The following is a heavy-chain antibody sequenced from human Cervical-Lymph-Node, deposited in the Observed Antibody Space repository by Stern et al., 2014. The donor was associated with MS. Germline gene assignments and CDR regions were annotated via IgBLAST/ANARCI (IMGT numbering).Heavy chain of an antibody. CDR2: IFPIFGTA. CDR3: ARDSSGVNAFDI. J-gene: IGHJ3*02. D-gene: IGHD3-22*01. V-gene: IGHV1-69*01. CDR1: GYTFTSYY. Sequence: VQLVESGAEVKTPGASVKVSCKASGYTFTSYYMHWVRQAPGQGLEWMGGIFPIFGTANYAQRFQDRVTITADASTRTAYMELRSLRPEDTAIYYCARDSSGVNAFDIWGQGTMVTVSS.